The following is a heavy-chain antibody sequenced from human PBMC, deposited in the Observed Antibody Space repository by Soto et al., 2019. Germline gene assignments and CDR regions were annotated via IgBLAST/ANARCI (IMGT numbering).Heavy chain of an antibody. J-gene: IGHJ4*02. CDR3: AREGDRYGTVCFDS. D-gene: IGHD1-1*01. Sequence: EVQLLDSGGGLVQPGGSLRLSCAASGFTFSSYGMSWVRQAPGKGLEWVAGIPVIGERRYYADSVKGRFTISRDNAKNTLYLQMNSLRLQDAAVYFCAREGDRYGTVCFDSWGQGPLVTVSS. CDR2: IPVIGERR. V-gene: IGHV3-23*01. CDR1: GFTFSSYG.